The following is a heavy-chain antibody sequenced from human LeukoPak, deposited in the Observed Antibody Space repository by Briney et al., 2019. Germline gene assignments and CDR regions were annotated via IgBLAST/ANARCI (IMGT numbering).Heavy chain of an antibody. V-gene: IGHV3-74*01. D-gene: IGHD2-15*01. CDR2: IQYDGSTT. Sequence: GSLRLSCAASGFSFSSYWMHWVRQAPGKGLVWVARIQYDGSTTNYADSVKGRFTISRDNAKKTLYVQMNSLRAEDTAVYYCARALVAGATLNALDIWGQGTMVTVSS. CDR3: ARALVAGATLNALDI. CDR1: GFSFSSYW. J-gene: IGHJ3*02.